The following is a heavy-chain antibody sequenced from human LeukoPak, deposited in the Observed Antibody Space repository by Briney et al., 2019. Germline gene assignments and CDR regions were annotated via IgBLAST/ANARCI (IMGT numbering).Heavy chain of an antibody. CDR2: IKSKTDGGTT. V-gene: IGHV3-15*01. D-gene: IGHD6-19*01. Sequence: SGGSLRLSCAASGFTFSNAWMSWVRQAQGKGLEWVGRIKSKTDGGTTDYAAPVKGRFTISRDDSKNTLYLQMNSLKTEDTAVYYCTTDQVDSSGWYGLGVLVYWGQGTLVTVSS. J-gene: IGHJ4*02. CDR3: TTDQVDSSGWYGLGVLVY. CDR1: GFTFSNAW.